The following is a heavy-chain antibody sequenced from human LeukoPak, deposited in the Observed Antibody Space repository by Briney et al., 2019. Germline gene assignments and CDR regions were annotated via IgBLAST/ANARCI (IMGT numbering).Heavy chain of an antibody. CDR1: GYTFTSYY. V-gene: IGHV1-46*03. D-gene: IGHD5-18*01. J-gene: IGHJ4*02. CDR2: INPSGGST. CDR3: ASQDGTAMVY. Sequence: ASVRVSCKASGYTFTSYYMHWVRQAPGQGLEWMGIINPSGGSTSYAQKFQGRVTMTRDTSTSTVYMELSSLRSEDTAVYYCASQDGTAMVYWGQGTLVTVSS.